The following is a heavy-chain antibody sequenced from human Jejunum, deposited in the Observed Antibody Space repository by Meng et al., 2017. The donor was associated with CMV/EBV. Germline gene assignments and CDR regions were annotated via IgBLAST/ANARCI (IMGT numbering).Heavy chain of an antibody. Sequence: SFSGYYWSWIRQTPGKGLEWIGEINRGRDTNYNPSLKSRVTISLDMSKNQFSLKLNSVTAADTAVYFCARSSRDTSALFRTTANWFDPWSQGTLVTVSS. CDR3: ARSSRDTSALFRTTANWFDP. V-gene: IGHV4-34*01. D-gene: IGHD3-22*01. J-gene: IGHJ5*02. CDR2: INRGRDT. CDR1: SFSGYY.